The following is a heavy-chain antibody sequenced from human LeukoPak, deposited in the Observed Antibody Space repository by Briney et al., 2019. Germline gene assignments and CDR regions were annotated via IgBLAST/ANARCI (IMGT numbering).Heavy chain of an antibody. V-gene: IGHV1-69*04. D-gene: IGHD5-12*01. J-gene: IGHJ4*02. CDR2: IIPILGIA. CDR3: ARGSHSGSDY. CDR1: GGTFSSYA. Sequence: SVKVSCKASGGTFSSYAISWVRQAPGQGLEWMGRIIPILGIANYAQKFQGRVTITADNSTSTAYMELSSLRSEDTAVYYCARGSHSGSDYWGQGTLVTVSS.